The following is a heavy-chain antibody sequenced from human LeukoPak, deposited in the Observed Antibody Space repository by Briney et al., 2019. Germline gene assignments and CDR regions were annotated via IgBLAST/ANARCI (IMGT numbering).Heavy chain of an antibody. CDR3: GNRLAMTGTYHFDY. V-gene: IGHV3-23*01. CDR2: ISGTGGTT. CDR1: GFTFSNYG. Sequence: GGSLRLSCAASGFTFSNYGLNWVRQAPGQGLEWVSRISGTGGTTFYADSVKGRFTIFRDNSKNTLYLQMNSLRAEDPAVYYCGNRLAMTGTYHFDYWGQGTLVTVSS. J-gene: IGHJ4*02. D-gene: IGHD6-19*01.